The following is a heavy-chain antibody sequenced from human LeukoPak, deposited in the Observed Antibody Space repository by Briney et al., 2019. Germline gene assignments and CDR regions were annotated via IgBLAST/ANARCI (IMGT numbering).Heavy chain of an antibody. CDR3: ARDGTVTYYFDY. J-gene: IGHJ4*02. V-gene: IGHV3-9*01. Sequence: GRSLRLSCAASGFTFDDYAMHWVRHAPGKGLEWVSGISWNSGSIGYADSVKGQFTISRDNAKNSLYLQMNSLRAEDTAVYYCARDGTVTYYFDYWGQGALVTVSS. CDR1: GFTFDDYA. CDR2: ISWNSGSI. D-gene: IGHD4-11*01.